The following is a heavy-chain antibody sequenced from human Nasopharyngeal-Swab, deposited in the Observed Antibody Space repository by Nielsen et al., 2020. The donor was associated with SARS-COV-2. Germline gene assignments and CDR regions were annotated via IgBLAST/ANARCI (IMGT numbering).Heavy chain of an antibody. Sequence: GGSLRLSYAASGFTFSSYAMHWVRQAPGKGLEWVAVISYDGSNKYYADSVKGRFTISRDNSKNTLYLQMNSLRAEDTAVYYCAAEATGTDAFDIWGQGTMVTVSS. J-gene: IGHJ3*02. V-gene: IGHV3-30*04. CDR1: GFTFSSYA. D-gene: IGHD6-13*01. CDR3: AAEATGTDAFDI. CDR2: ISYDGSNK.